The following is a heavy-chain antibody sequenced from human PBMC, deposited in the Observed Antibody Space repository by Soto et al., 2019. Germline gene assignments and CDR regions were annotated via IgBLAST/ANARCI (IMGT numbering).Heavy chain of an antibody. CDR2: MNPNSGDT. V-gene: IGHV1-8*01. CDR1: GYTFTSYD. D-gene: IGHD3-10*01. J-gene: IGHJ4*02. Sequence: QVQLVQSGAEVKKPGASVKVSCKASGYTFTSYDINWVRQATGQGLEWMGWMNPNSGDTGYTQKFQGRVTMTRDTSISTASMELSSLRSEDTALYYCARGGFGSGSYFDYWGQGTLVTVSS. CDR3: ARGGFGSGSYFDY.